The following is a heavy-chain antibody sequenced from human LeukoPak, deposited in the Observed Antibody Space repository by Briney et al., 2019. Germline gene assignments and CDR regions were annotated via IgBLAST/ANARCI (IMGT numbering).Heavy chain of an antibody. CDR1: GFTVSSNY. D-gene: IGHD3-10*01. CDR2: IYSGGST. J-gene: IGHJ4*02. V-gene: IGHV3-66*01. CDR3: ARGTVTMVDY. Sequence: GGSLRLSCAASGFTVSSNYMSWVRQAPGRGLEWVSVIYSGGSTYYADSVKGRSTISRDNSKNTLFLQMNSLRAGDTAVYYCARGTVTMVDYWGQGTLVTVSS.